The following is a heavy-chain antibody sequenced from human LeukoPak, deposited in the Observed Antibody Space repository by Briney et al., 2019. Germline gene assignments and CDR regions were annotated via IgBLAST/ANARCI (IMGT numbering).Heavy chain of an antibody. V-gene: IGHV1-24*01. CDR3: ATGHIFPHRIDY. D-gene: IGHD3-9*01. CDR1: GYTLTELS. Sequence: ASVKVSCKVSGYTLTELSMHWVRQAPGKGLEWMGGFDPEDGETIYAQKFQGRVTMTEDTSTDTAYMELSSLRSEDTAVYYCATGHIFPHRIDYWGQGTPVTVSS. CDR2: FDPEDGET. J-gene: IGHJ4*02.